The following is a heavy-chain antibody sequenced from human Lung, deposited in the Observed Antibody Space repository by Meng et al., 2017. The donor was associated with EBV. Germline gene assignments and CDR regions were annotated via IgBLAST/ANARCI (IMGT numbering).Heavy chain of an antibody. V-gene: IGHV6-1*01. CDR1: GDSVSSNSAA. D-gene: IGHD1-7*01. CDR2: TYYRSKWYN. J-gene: IGHJ4*02. CDR3: ASSRPLAGNWNYHY. Sequence: VQLQQSGPGLVKPSQTLPLTCAISGDSVSSNSAAWNWIRQSPSRGLEWLGRTYYRSKWYNDYAVSVKSRITINPDTSKNQFSLQLNSVTPEDTAVYYCASSRPLAGNWNYHYWGQGTLVTVSS.